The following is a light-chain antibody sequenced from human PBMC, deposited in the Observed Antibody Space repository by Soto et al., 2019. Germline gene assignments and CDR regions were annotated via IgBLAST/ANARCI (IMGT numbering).Light chain of an antibody. Sequence: EIVMTQSPATLSVSPGERATLSCGASQSVSSNLAWYQQKPGQAPRLLIYGASTRATGIPARFSGSGSGTEFTLTISSLQSEDFAVNYCQQYNNWPPWTVGQGTKVEIK. V-gene: IGKV3-15*01. J-gene: IGKJ1*01. CDR3: QQYNNWPPWT. CDR2: GAS. CDR1: QSVSSN.